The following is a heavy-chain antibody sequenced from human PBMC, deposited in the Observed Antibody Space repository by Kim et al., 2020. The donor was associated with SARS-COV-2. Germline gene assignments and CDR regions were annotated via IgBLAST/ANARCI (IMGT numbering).Heavy chain of an antibody. CDR2: IYYSGST. J-gene: IGHJ3*02. D-gene: IGHD3-22*01. CDR3: ARASLTMIVVVGAFDI. V-gene: IGHV4-31*03. CDR1: GGSISSGGYY. Sequence: SETLSLTCTVSGGSISSGGYYWSWIRQHPGKGLECIGYIYYSGSTYYNPSLKSRVTISVDTSKNQFSLKLSSVTAADTAVYYCARASLTMIVVVGAFDIWGQGTMVTVSS.